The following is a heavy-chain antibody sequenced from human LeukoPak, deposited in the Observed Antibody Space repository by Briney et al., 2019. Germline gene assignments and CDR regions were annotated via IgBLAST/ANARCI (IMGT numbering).Heavy chain of an antibody. CDR2: ISSSSSYI. CDR1: GFTFSSYC. D-gene: IGHD2-2*01. Sequence: GGSLRLSCAASGFTFSSYCMNWVRQAPGKGLEWVSSISSSSSYIYYADSVTGRFTISRDNANNSLYLTMNSLRAEDTAVYYCARARKYQLLITAGKYYYYYMDVWGKGTTVTVSS. V-gene: IGHV3-21*01. CDR3: ARARKYQLLITAGKYYYYYMDV. J-gene: IGHJ6*03.